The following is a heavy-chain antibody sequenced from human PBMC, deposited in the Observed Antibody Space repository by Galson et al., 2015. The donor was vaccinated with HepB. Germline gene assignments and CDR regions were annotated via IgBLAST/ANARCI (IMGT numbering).Heavy chain of an antibody. D-gene: IGHD3-3*01. V-gene: IGHV7-4-1*02. CDR1: GYTFTSYA. Sequence: SVKVSCKASGYTFTSYAMNWVRQAPGQGLEWMGWINTNTGNPTYAQGFTGRFVFSLDTSVSTAYLQISSLKAEDTAVYYCARASLGADGFLEWLGGGYYYYMDVWGKGTTVTVSS. J-gene: IGHJ6*03. CDR2: INTNTGNP. CDR3: ARASLGADGFLEWLGGGYYYYMDV.